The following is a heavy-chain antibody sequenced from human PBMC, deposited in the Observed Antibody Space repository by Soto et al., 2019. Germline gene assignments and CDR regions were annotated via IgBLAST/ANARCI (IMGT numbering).Heavy chain of an antibody. CDR2: INSDGSSI. V-gene: IGHV3-74*01. Sequence: GGSLRLSCAASGFTLSNYWMHWVRQAPGKGLVWVSRINSDGSSISYADSVKGRFIISRDNAKNTLYLQMNSLRAEDTAVYYCARLPFDPWGQGTLVTAPQ. J-gene: IGHJ5*02. CDR3: ARLPFDP. CDR1: GFTLSNYW.